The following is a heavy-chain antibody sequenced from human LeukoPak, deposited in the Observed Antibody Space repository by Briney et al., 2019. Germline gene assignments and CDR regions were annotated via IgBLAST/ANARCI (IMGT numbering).Heavy chain of an antibody. CDR3: ANKGLVQHDY. CDR1: GFTFSSYA. Sequence: GSLRLSCAASGFTFSSYAMSWVRQAPGKGLEWVSAISGSGGSTYYADSVKGRFTISRDNSKNTLYLRMSSLRAEDTAVYYCANKGLVQHDYWGQGTLVTVSS. V-gene: IGHV3-23*01. CDR2: ISGSGGST. J-gene: IGHJ4*02. D-gene: IGHD3/OR15-3a*01.